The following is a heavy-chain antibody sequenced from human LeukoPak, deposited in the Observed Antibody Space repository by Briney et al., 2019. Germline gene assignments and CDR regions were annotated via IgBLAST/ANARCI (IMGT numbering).Heavy chain of an antibody. V-gene: IGHV4-31*03. CDR2: IHYSGST. D-gene: IGHD3-22*01. J-gene: IGHJ4*02. CDR1: GGSISSADYY. Sequence: SQTLSLTCTVSGGSISSADYYWSLIRQHPGKGLEWIAYIHYSGSTYYNPSLKSRVTTSLDTSENQFSLKLSSVTAADTAVYYCARLYSSAYYFDYWGQGTLVTVSS. CDR3: ARLYSSAYYFDY.